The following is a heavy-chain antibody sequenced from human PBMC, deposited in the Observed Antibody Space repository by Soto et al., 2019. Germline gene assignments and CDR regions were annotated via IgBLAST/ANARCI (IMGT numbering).Heavy chain of an antibody. Sequence: SETLSLTCAVYGGSFSGYYWSWIRQPPGKGLEWIGEINHSGVTNYKPSLKRRVTISVDTSKNQFSLQLKSVTAADTALYYCARFSGSYYYAMDLGAQGSTVT. CDR1: GGSFSGYY. J-gene: IGHJ6*02. D-gene: IGHD6-19*01. CDR3: ARFSGSYYYAMDL. CDR2: INHSGVT. V-gene: IGHV4-34*01.